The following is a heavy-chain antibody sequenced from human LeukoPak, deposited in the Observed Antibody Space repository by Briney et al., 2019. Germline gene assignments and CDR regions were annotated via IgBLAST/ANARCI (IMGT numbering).Heavy chain of an antibody. CDR1: GFTLSNYS. Sequence: GGSLRLSCAVSGFTLSNYSMNWVRQAPGKGLEWISYISGSGFTIHYADSVKGRFTISRDNSKNTLYLQMNSLRAEDTAVYYCARGLTGGDPVWGQGTLVTVSS. V-gene: IGHV3-48*01. J-gene: IGHJ4*02. CDR2: ISGSGFTI. CDR3: ARGLTGGDPV. D-gene: IGHD7-27*01.